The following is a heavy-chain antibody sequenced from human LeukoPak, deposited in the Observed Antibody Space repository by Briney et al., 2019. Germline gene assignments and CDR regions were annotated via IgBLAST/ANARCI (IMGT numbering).Heavy chain of an antibody. CDR1: GYTFTSYG. D-gene: IGHD2-2*01. Sequence: ASVKVSCKASGYTFTSYGISWVRQAPGQGLEWMGWISAYNGNTNYAQKLQGRVTMTTDTSTSTAYMELRSLRSDDTAVYYCARDPPRGYCSSTSCYGDYRGQGTLVTVSS. V-gene: IGHV1-18*01. CDR3: ARDPPRGYCSSTSCYGDY. CDR2: ISAYNGNT. J-gene: IGHJ4*02.